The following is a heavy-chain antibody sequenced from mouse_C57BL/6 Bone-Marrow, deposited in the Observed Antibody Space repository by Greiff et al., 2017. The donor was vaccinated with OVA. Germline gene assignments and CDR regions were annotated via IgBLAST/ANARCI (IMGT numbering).Heavy chain of an antibody. V-gene: IGHV1-15*01. CDR1: GYTFTDYE. J-gene: IGHJ3*01. Sequence: QVQLKESGAELVRPGASVTLSCKASGYTFTDYEMHWVKQTPVHGLEWIGAIDPETGGTAYNQKFKGKAILTADKSSSTAYMELRSLASEDSAVDYCTTFYGSGGFAYWGQGTLVTVSA. D-gene: IGHD1-1*01. CDR3: TTFYGSGGFAY. CDR2: IDPETGGT.